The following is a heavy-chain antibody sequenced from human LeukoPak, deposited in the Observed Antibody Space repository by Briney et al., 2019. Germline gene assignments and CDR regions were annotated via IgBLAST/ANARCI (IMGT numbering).Heavy chain of an antibody. J-gene: IGHJ4*02. V-gene: IGHV3-33*06. CDR1: GLNFRNYG. CDR3: AKKTSEYGDASPPDY. CDR2: IWYDGSNQ. Sequence: GRSLRLSCAASGLNFRNYGMHWVRQAPGKGLEWVAVIWYDGSNQYYVDSVKGRLTISRDNSKNTLYLQMNSLRAEDTAVYYCAKKTSEYGDASPPDYWGQGTLVTVSS. D-gene: IGHD4-17*01.